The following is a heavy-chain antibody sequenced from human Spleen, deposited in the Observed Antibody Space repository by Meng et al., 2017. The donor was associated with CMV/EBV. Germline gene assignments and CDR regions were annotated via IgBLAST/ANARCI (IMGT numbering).Heavy chain of an antibody. D-gene: IGHD2-2*01. V-gene: IGHV3-9*01. J-gene: IGHJ4*02. CDR2: ISWNRRKI. CDR1: GFTFDDYA. Sequence: GGSLRLSCAVSGFTFDDYAMHWVRQAPGKGLEWVSGISWNRRKIDYADSVKGRFTISRDNAKNSMYLQMNSLRPEDTAIYFCAKDTGVVVPDPNQGFDYWGQGALVTVSS. CDR3: AKDTGVVVPDPNQGFDY.